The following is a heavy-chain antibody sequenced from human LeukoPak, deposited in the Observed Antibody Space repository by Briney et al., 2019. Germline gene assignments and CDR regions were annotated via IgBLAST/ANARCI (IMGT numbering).Heavy chain of an antibody. CDR1: GFTFSSYS. D-gene: IGHD3-22*01. V-gene: IGHV3-48*04. CDR2: ISSSSRTI. CDR3: TRSNYYDSSGYPSFDN. J-gene: IGHJ4*02. Sequence: GGSLRLSCAASGFTFSSYSMNWVRQAPGKGLEWISYISSSSRTIYYADSVKGRFTISRDNAKNSLFLQMNSLRAEDTAVYYCTRSNYYDSSGYPSFDNWGQGTLVTVSS.